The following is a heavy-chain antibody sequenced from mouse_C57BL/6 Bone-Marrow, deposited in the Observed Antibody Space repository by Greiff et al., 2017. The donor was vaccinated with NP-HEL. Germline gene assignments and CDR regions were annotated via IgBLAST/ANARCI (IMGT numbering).Heavy chain of an antibody. J-gene: IGHJ4*01. V-gene: IGHV1-39*01. CDR3: ARADYPYYYAMDY. D-gene: IGHD2-4*01. CDR1: GYSFTDYN. Sequence: EVKLVESGPELVKPGASVKISCKASGYSFTDYNMNWVKQSNGKSLEWIGVINTNYGTTSYNQKFKGKATLTVDQSSSTAYMQLNSLTSEDSAVYYCARADYPYYYAMDYWGQGTSVTVSS. CDR2: INTNYGTT.